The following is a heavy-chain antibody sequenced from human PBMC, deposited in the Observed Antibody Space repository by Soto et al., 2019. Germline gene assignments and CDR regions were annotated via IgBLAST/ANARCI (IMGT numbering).Heavy chain of an antibody. CDR3: ASSRGSPVPLDY. J-gene: IGHJ4*02. V-gene: IGHV4-30-2*01. CDR1: GGSISSGGYS. D-gene: IGHD1-26*01. Sequence: QLQLQESGSGLVKPSQTLSLTCAVSGGSISSGGYSWSWIRQPPGKGLEWIGYIYHSGSTYYNPSLKSRVTISVDRSNNQFSMKLSSVTAADTAVYSCASSRGSPVPLDYWGQGTLVTVSS. CDR2: IYHSGST.